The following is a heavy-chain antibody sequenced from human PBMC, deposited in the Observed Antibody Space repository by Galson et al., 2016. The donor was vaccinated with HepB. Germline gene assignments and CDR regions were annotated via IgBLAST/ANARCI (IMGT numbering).Heavy chain of an antibody. J-gene: IGHJ4*02. CDR1: GFTFSNYG. V-gene: IGHV3-30*03. CDR2: DSMDGRRK. CDR3: ARRHEYCPPVGCSVDY. D-gene: IGHD2/OR15-2a*01. Sequence: SCKASGFTFSNYGMHWVRQAPGKGLEWVAADSMDGRRKFYADSVKGRFTISRDNSNSMLFLQMSSLRADDTAVYYCARRHEYCPPVGCSVDYWGQGTLVSVSS.